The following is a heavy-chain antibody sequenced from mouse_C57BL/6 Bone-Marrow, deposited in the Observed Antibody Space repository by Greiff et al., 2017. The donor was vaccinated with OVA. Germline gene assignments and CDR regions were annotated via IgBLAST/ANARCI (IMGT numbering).Heavy chain of an antibody. CDR1: GYTFTSYG. V-gene: IGHV1-81*01. Sequence: VQLQQSGAELARPGASVKLSCKASGYTFTSYGISWVQQRTGQGIEWIGELYPRSGNTYYNEQLKGKATLTVDKSSSTAYMQLSSLTSEDSAVYYCARSRPDYFDYWGQGTTLTVSS. CDR3: ARSRPDYFDY. J-gene: IGHJ2*01. CDR2: LYPRSGNT.